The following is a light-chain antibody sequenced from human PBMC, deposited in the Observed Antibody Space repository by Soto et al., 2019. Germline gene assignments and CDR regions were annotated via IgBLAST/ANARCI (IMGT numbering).Light chain of an antibody. Sequence: QSALTQPASVSGSPGQSITLACTGTNRDVGSYNLVSWYQQRPGEAPKLIISEVRNRPSGISYRFTGSKSGNTASLTISGLQAEDEADYYCSSYTTTSTLVFGGGTKVTVL. CDR3: SSYTTTSTLV. V-gene: IGLV2-14*01. CDR1: NRDVGSYNL. CDR2: EVR. J-gene: IGLJ3*02.